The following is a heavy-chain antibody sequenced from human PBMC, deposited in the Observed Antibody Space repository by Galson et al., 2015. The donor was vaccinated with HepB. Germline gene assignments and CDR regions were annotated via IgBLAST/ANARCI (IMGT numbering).Heavy chain of an antibody. CDR3: AHRGIYDILTGYYRVDYFDY. CDR1: GFSLSTSGVG. Sequence: PALVNPTQTLTLTCTFSGFSLSTSGVGVGWIRQPPGKALEWLALIYWDDDKRYSPSLKSRLTITKDTSRNQVVLTMTNMDPVDTATYYCAHRGIYDILTGYYRVDYFDYWGQGTLVTVSS. V-gene: IGHV2-5*02. J-gene: IGHJ4*02. CDR2: IYWDDDK. D-gene: IGHD3-9*01.